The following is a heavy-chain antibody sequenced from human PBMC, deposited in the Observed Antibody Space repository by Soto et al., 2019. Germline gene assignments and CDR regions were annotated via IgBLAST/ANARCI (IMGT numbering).Heavy chain of an antibody. CDR1: GYTFTSYG. V-gene: IGHV1-18*01. J-gene: IGHJ3*02. Sequence: GASVKVSCKASGYTFTSYGISWVRQAPGQGLEWMGWISAYNGNTNYAQKLQGRVTMTTDTSTSTAYMELRSLRSDDTAVYYCAVLLWFGEPSQQHSDAFDIWGQGTMVTVSS. D-gene: IGHD3-10*01. CDR3: AVLLWFGEPSQQHSDAFDI. CDR2: ISAYNGNT.